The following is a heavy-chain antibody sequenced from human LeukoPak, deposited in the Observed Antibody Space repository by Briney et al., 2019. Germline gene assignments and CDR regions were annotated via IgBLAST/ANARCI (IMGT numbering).Heavy chain of an antibody. CDR3: ATNLPGYSYGYWVA. Sequence: PSETLSLTCTVSGGSMSNYYWNWIRQPPGKGLEWIGYMFYTGSGKYNPSLKSRVTISVDTSKRQISPKLTSVTPADTAVYYCATNLPGYSYGYWVAWGQGTLVTVSS. V-gene: IGHV4-59*01. J-gene: IGHJ5*02. CDR2: MFYTGSG. D-gene: IGHD5-18*01. CDR1: GGSMSNYY.